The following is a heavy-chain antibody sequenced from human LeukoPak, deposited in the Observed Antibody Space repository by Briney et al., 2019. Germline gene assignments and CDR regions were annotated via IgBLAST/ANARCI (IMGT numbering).Heavy chain of an antibody. CDR2: ISSNGGST. CDR3: ARSRYFEYGFLPYYYYGMDV. D-gene: IGHD1-26*01. Sequence: GGSLRLSCAASGFTFSSYAMHWVRQAPGKGLEYVSAISSNGGSTYYATSVKGRFTISRDNSKNTLYLQMGSLRAEDMAVYYCARSRYFEYGFLPYYYYGMDVWGQGTTVTVSS. CDR1: GFTFSSYA. V-gene: IGHV3-64*01. J-gene: IGHJ6*02.